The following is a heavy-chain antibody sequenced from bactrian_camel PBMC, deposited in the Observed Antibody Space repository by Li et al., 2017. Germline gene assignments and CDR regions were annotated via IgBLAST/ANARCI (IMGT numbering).Heavy chain of an antibody. CDR1: GGAFTSSC. Sequence: DVQLVESGGGSVAAGGSLRLSCVVSGGAFTSSCVAWFRQVPGQAREGVATYYSALVTASTFIADPVQGRFDVSLDKANNTLYLRMNSLKPEDTGMYFCAAVEKDVGTKLLRLRPSSYTFWGQGTQVTVS. V-gene: IGHV3S31*01. CDR3: AAVEKDVGTKLLRLRPSSYTF. D-gene: IGHD1*01. J-gene: IGHJ4*01. CDR2: YYSALVTAST.